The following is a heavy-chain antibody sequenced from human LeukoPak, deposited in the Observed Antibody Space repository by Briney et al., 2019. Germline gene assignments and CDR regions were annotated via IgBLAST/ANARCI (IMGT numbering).Heavy chain of an antibody. CDR2: ISGSGGST. D-gene: IGHD3-10*01. J-gene: IGHJ5*02. CDR3: AKEGTMVRGVPSWFDP. Sequence: GGSLRLSCAASGFTFSGYAMSWVRQAPGKGLEWVSAISGSGGSTYYADSVKGRFTISRDNSKNTLYLQMNSLRAEDTAVYYCAKEGTMVRGVPSWFDPWGQGTLVTVSS. CDR1: GFTFSGYA. V-gene: IGHV3-23*01.